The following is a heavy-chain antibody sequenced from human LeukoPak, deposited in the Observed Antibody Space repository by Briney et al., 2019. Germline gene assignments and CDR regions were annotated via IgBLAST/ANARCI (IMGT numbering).Heavy chain of an antibody. CDR3: ARDRRDGYCLGH. V-gene: IGHV3-66*01. D-gene: IGHD5-24*01. CDR2: MYSGGTT. J-gene: IGHJ4*02. CDR1: GFTVSSSY. Sequence: PGGSLRLPCTGSGFTVSSSYMSWVRQTPGKGLEWVSVMYSGGTTYYADSVKGRFTISRDSSKNTVNLQMNSLRAEDTAVYYCARDRRDGYCLGHWGQGTLVTVSS.